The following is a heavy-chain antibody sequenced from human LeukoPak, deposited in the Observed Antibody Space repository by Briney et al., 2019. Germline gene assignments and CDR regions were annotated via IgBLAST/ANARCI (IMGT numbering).Heavy chain of an antibody. V-gene: IGHV1-69*06. D-gene: IGHD3-10*01. CDR2: IIPIFGTA. Sequence: SVKVSCKASGGTFSSYAISWVRQAPGQGLEWMGGIIPIFGTANYAQKFQGRVTITADKSTSTAYMELSSLRSEDTAVYYCARLGYGTMVRGAISPARGMDVWGKGTTVTVSS. CDR3: ARLGYGTMVRGAISPARGMDV. CDR1: GGTFSSYA. J-gene: IGHJ6*04.